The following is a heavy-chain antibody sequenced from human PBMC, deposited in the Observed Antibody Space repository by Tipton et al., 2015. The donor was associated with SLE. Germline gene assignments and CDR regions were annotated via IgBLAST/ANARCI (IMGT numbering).Heavy chain of an antibody. Sequence: TLSLTCSVSSGSISSNDYYWGWIRQPPGKGLEWIGSIYYSGRTHYNPSLKSRVTISVDTSKNQFSLRLSSVTATDTAVYYCARQDTGILSVYFDHWGQGSLVTVSS. V-gene: IGHV4-39*01. D-gene: IGHD5-18*01. J-gene: IGHJ4*02. CDR3: ARQDTGILSVYFDH. CDR1: SGSISSNDYY. CDR2: IYYSGRT.